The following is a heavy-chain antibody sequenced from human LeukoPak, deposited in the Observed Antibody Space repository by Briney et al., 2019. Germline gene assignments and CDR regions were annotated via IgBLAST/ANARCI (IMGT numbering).Heavy chain of an antibody. J-gene: IGHJ4*02. CDR2: IIPIFGTA. Sequence: ASVKVSCKASGGTFGSYAISWVRQAPGQGLEWMGGIIPIFGTANYAQKFQGRVTITADESTSTAYMELSSLRSEDTAVYYCARGGANYDYVWGSPPLYWGQGTLVTVSS. V-gene: IGHV1-69*13. CDR3: ARGGANYDYVWGSPPLY. CDR1: GGTFGSYA. D-gene: IGHD3-16*01.